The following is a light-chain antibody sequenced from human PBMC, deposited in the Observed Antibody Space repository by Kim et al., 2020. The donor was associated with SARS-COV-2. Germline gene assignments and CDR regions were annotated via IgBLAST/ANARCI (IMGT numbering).Light chain of an antibody. Sequence: SPGERATLSCRASQSVSTYLAWYQQTPGQAPRLLIYDASNRATGIPARFSGGGSGTYFTLTISSLEPEDFAIYYCLQRGNWPLTFGGGTKVDIK. V-gene: IGKV3-11*01. J-gene: IGKJ4*01. CDR2: DAS. CDR3: LQRGNWPLT. CDR1: QSVSTY.